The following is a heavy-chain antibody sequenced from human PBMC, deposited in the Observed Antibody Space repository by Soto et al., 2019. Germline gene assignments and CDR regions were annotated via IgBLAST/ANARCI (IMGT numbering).Heavy chain of an antibody. Sequence: GGSLRLSCAASGFTVSSNYMSWVRQAPGKGLEWVSVIYSGGSTYYADSVKGRFTISRHNSKNTLYLQMNSLRAEDTAVYYCARLKAAIVTTRAFDIWGQGTMVTVSS. CDR1: GFTVSSNY. J-gene: IGHJ3*02. D-gene: IGHD5-12*01. V-gene: IGHV3-53*04. CDR3: ARLKAAIVTTRAFDI. CDR2: IYSGGST.